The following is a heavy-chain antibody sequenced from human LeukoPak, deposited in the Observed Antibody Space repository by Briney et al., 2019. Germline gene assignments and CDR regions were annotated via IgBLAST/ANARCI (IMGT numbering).Heavy chain of an antibody. D-gene: IGHD3-3*01. CDR2: IYSDGGT. Sequence: GGSLRLSCAASGFTVSNNYMSWVRQAPGKGLEWVSFIYSDGGTSYADSVKGRFTISRDNSKNTLYLQMNSLRVEDTAVYYCVYDFWSGPDSWGQGTLVTVSS. CDR1: GFTVSNNY. J-gene: IGHJ4*02. CDR3: VYDFWSGPDS. V-gene: IGHV3-53*01.